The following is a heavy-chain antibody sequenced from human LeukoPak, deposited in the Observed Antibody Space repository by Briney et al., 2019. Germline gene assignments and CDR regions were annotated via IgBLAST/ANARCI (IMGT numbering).Heavy chain of an antibody. CDR3: ASKASEVVPAAMEW. CDR2: INHSGST. Sequence: SETLSLTCAVYGGSFSGYYWSWIRQPPGKGLEWIGEINHSGSTNYNPSLKSRVAISVDTSKNQFSLKLSSVAAADTAVYYCASKASEVVPAAMEWWGQGTLVTVSS. D-gene: IGHD2-2*01. J-gene: IGHJ4*02. V-gene: IGHV4-34*01. CDR1: GGSFSGYY.